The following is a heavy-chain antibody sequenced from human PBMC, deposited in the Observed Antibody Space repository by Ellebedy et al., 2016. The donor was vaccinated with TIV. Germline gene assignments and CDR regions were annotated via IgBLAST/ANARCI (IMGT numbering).Heavy chain of an antibody. D-gene: IGHD2-2*01. CDR3: ARRSCSSTSCRPPQRYYYGMDV. Sequence: GESLKISXKGSGYSFTSYWIGWVRQMPGKGLEWLGIIYPGDSDTRYSPSFQGQVTISADKSISTAYLQWSSLKASDTAMYYCARRSCSSTSCRPPQRYYYGMDVWGQGTTVTVSS. J-gene: IGHJ6*02. CDR2: IYPGDSDT. CDR1: GYSFTSYW. V-gene: IGHV5-51*01.